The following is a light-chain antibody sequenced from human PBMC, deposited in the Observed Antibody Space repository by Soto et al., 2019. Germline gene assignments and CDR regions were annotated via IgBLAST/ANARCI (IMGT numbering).Light chain of an antibody. Sequence: DIQMTQAPSTLSASVVVRFTITFLASQTISSWLALYQQKPGKAPKLLIYKASTLKSGVPSRFSGSGSGTEFTLTISSLQPDDFATYYCQHYNSYSEAFGQGTKVDI. J-gene: IGKJ1*01. CDR1: QTISSW. V-gene: IGKV1-5*03. CDR2: KAS. CDR3: QHYNSYSEA.